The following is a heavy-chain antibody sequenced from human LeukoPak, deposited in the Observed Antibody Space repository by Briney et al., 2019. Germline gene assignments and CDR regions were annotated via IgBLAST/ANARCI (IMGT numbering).Heavy chain of an antibody. Sequence: GGSLRLSCAASGFTFDDYAMHWVRQAPGKGLEWVSLISGDGGSTYYADSVKGRFTISRDNSKNSLYLQMNSLRTEDTALYYCAKDLWGTTGTTGSPHWFDPWGQGTLVTVSS. D-gene: IGHD1-1*01. J-gene: IGHJ5*02. CDR3: AKDLWGTTGTTGSPHWFDP. CDR2: ISGDGGST. CDR1: GFTFDDYA. V-gene: IGHV3-43*02.